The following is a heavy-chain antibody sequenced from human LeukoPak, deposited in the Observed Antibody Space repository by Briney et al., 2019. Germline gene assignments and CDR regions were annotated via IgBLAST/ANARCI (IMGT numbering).Heavy chain of an antibody. D-gene: IGHD3-10*01. CDR1: GFTFSNSF. J-gene: IGHJ4*02. Sequence: GGSLRLSCAASGFTFSNSFMHWVRQAPGKGLVWVSRINSDGSSTNYADSVKGRFTISRDNAKNTLFLQMNSLRAEDSAVYYCSGGGSITVAGYWGQGTLVSVSS. V-gene: IGHV3-74*01. CDR2: INSDGSST. CDR3: SGGGSITVAGY.